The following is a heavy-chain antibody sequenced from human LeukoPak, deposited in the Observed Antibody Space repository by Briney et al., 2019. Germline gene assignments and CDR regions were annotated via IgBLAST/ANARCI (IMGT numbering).Heavy chain of an antibody. V-gene: IGHV3-23*01. CDR2: VTGGAVAT. D-gene: IGHD6-19*01. CDR3: ARDSPLKGYNSGWATNSFDF. Sequence: GGSLRVSCAASGFNFRSYAMSWVRQVPGKGLEWVSTVTGGAVATYYADSVRGRHTISRDNSKNTLYLQMNSLRAEDTAVYYCARDSPLKGYNSGWATNSFDFWGQGTLVTVSS. J-gene: IGHJ4*02. CDR1: GFNFRSYA.